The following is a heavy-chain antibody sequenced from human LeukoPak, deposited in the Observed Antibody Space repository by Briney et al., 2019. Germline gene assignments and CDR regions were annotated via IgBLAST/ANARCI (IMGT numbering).Heavy chain of an antibody. V-gene: IGHV1-2*02. CDR1: GYTFTSYG. J-gene: IGHJ3*02. D-gene: IGHD1-26*01. CDR3: ARQWADGFDM. Sequence: SVKVSRKASGYTFTSYGISWVRQAPGQGLEWMGWINPNSGGTNYAQKFQGRVTMTRDTSISTAYMELSRLRSDDTAVYYCARQWADGFDMWGQGTMVTVSS. CDR2: INPNSGGT.